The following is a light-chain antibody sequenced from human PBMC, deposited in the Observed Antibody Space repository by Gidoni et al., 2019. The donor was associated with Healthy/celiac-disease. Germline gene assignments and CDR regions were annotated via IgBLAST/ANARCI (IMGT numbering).Light chain of an antibody. V-gene: IGLV1-40*01. CDR1: NSNIGADYD. Sequence: LTQPPAVSGTPGQRVTISCKGTNSNIGADYDVHWYQQLPGTPPKLLIYGNINRPSGVPARFSGSKSDTSASLALTGLQAEDAADYFCQSFDRRLSGALFGGGTRLTVL. CDR3: QSFDRRLSGAL. CDR2: GNI. J-gene: IGLJ2*01.